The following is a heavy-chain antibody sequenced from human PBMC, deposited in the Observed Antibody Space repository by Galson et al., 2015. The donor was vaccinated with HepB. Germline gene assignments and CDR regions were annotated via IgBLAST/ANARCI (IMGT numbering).Heavy chain of an antibody. J-gene: IGHJ4*02. V-gene: IGHV1-46*01. CDR2: INASGGST. CDR3: ARGRGAKPAIDY. Sequence: SVKVSCKASGYSFTSSYMHWVRQAPGQGLEWMGIINASGGSTKYAQKFQGRVTVTSDTSTRTVYMELTSLRSDDTAVYYCARGRGAKPAIDYWGQGTLVTVSS. CDR1: GYSFTSSY. D-gene: IGHD3-10*01.